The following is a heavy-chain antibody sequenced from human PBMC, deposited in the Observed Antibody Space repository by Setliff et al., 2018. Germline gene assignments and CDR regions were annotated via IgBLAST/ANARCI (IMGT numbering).Heavy chain of an antibody. CDR2: IDPKSGRT. V-gene: IGHV1-2*02. CDR3: AKQGDLAFDY. CDR1: GYPFVGYY. Sequence: ASVKVSCKTSGYPFVGYYIYWMRQAPGQGPEWMGWIDPKSGRTKYAVKFQGRVTMTRDTSINTIYMEVSSLTSDDTAMYYCAKQGDLAFDYWGQGTQVTVSA. D-gene: IGHD3-16*01. J-gene: IGHJ4*02.